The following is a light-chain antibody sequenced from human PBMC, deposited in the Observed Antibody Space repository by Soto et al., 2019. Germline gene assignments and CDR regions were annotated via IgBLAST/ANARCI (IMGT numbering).Light chain of an antibody. Sequence: DIVLTQSPGTLSLSPGERATLSCRASQIVSSSYLAWYQQKPGQAPRLLIYSPSSRATGIPHRFSGSGSGTSFTLTISRVEPEDFAVYYGHQYSTSTGFPFGSGTQVHIK. CDR3: HQYSTSTGFP. V-gene: IGKV3-20*01. J-gene: IGKJ3*01. CDR1: QIVSSSY. CDR2: SPS.